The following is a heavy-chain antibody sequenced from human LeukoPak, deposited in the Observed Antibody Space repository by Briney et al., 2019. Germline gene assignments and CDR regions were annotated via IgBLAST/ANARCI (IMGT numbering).Heavy chain of an antibody. V-gene: IGHV3-7*01. Sequence: GGSLRLSCAASGFTFSSYWMSWVRQAPGKGLEWVANIKQDGSEKYYVDSVKGRFTISRDNAKNSLYLQMNSLRAEDTAVYYCARAGYNWNDHLDYWGQGTLVTVSS. CDR3: ARAGYNWNDHLDY. J-gene: IGHJ4*02. CDR2: IKQDGSEK. D-gene: IGHD1-1*01. CDR1: GFTFSSYW.